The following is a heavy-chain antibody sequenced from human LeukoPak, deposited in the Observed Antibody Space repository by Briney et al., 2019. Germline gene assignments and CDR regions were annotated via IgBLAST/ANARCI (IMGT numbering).Heavy chain of an antibody. V-gene: IGHV1-2*02. CDR2: ISAYNGNT. D-gene: IGHD3-10*01. CDR3: ARDGPGFGELFHY. Sequence: ASVKVSCKASGYIFTGYYMHWVRQAPGQGLEWMGWISAYNGNTNYAQKFQGRVTMTRDTSISTAYTELSSLRSEDTAVYYCARDGPGFGELFHYWGQGTLVTVSS. CDR1: GYIFTGYY. J-gene: IGHJ4*02.